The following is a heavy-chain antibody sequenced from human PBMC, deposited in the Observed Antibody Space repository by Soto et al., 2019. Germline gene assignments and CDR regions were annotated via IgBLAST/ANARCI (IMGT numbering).Heavy chain of an antibody. J-gene: IGHJ6*02. Sequence: SETLSLTCTVSGGSISSSSYYWGWIRQPPGKGLEWIGSIYYSGSTYYNPSLKSRVTISVDTSKNQSSLKLSSVTAADTAVYYCARLPTLTYRSSGMDVWGQGTTVTVSS. CDR3: ARLPTLTYRSSGMDV. D-gene: IGHD1-26*01. V-gene: IGHV4-39*01. CDR2: IYYSGST. CDR1: GGSISSSSYY.